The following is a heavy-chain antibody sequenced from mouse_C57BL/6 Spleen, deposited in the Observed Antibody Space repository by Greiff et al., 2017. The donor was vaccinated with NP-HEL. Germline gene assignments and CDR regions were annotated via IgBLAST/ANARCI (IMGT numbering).Heavy chain of an antibody. Sequence: EVKLMESGEGLVKPGGSLKLSCAASGFTFSSYAMSWVRQTPEKRLEWVAYISSGGDYIYYADTVKGRFTISRDNARNTLYLQMSSLKTEDTAMYYCTRGYYGSSYGWFAYWGQGTLVTVSA. CDR3: TRGYYGSSYGWFAY. CDR2: ISSGGDYI. V-gene: IGHV5-9-1*02. CDR1: GFTFSSYA. J-gene: IGHJ3*01. D-gene: IGHD1-1*01.